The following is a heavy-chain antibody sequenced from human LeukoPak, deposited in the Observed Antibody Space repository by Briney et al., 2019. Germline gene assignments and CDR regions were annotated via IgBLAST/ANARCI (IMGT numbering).Heavy chain of an antibody. CDR2: VSGSGIGT. J-gene: IGHJ5*02. D-gene: IGHD6-19*01. CDR3: AKGGTRGWYATQFHP. CDR1: GFTFSSYV. V-gene: IGHV3-23*01. Sequence: PGGSLRLSCAASGFTFSSYVMNWVRQAPGKGLEWVPTVSGSGIGTYYADSVKGRYTISRDNSKNTLYLLMKSLRVDDTAVYYCAKGGTRGWYATQFHPWGQGTLVTVSS.